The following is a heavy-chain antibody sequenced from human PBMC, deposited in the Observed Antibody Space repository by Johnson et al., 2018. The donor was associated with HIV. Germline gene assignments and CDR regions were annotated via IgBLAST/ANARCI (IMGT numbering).Heavy chain of an antibody. D-gene: IGHD6-6*01. Sequence: VQLVESGGGVVQPGRSLRLSCAASGFTVSSNYMSWVRQAPGKGLEWVSVIYSGGSTYYADSVKGRFTISRDNSKNTLYLQMKSLRGEDTAVYSCARGRSSSSTAAFDIWGQGTMVTVSS. V-gene: IGHV3-66*02. J-gene: IGHJ3*02. CDR3: ARGRSSSSTAAFDI. CDR2: IYSGGST. CDR1: GFTVSSNY.